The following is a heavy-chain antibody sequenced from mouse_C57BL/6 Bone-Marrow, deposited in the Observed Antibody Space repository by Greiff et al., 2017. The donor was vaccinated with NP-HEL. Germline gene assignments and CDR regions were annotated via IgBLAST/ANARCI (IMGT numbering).Heavy chain of an antibody. CDR2: IYPNYGTT. CDR1: GYSFTDYN. V-gene: IGHV1-39*01. J-gene: IGHJ1*03. Sequence: EVQLQQSGPELVKPGASVKIFRKASGYSFTDYNMNWVKQSNGKRLEWIGVIYPNYGTTSYNQKFKGKATLTVDQSSSTPYMQLNSLTSEDYAVYYCAREGRSYFDVWGTGTTVTVSS. CDR3: AREGRSYFDV.